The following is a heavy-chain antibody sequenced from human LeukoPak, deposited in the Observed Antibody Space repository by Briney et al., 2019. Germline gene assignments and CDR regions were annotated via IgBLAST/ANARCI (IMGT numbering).Heavy chain of an antibody. CDR1: GGSFSGYY. V-gene: IGHV4-34*01. Sequence: SETLSLTCAVYGGSFSGYYWSWIRQPPGKGLEWIGEINHSGSTNYNPSLKSRVTISVGTSKNQFSLKLSSVTAADTAVYYCARTICTNGACYNKRGRPFADNNWFDPWGQGTLVTVSS. J-gene: IGHJ5*02. CDR2: INHSGST. CDR3: ARTICTNGACYNKRGRPFADNNWFDP. D-gene: IGHD2-8*01.